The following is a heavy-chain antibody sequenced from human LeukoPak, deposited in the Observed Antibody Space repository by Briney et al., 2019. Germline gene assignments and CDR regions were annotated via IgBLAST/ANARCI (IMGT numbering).Heavy chain of an antibody. V-gene: IGHV3-23*01. Sequence: GGSLRLSCSASGFTFSRFAMNWVRQTPGKGLEWVSHVGGNGADTYSADSVKGRFTVSRDNSKNSLYLQMNSLSAEDTDVYYCAKDSVAYNQVFDAFDIWGQGTKVTVSS. CDR3: AKDSVAYNQVFDAFDI. CDR1: GFTFSRFA. CDR2: VGGNGADT. D-gene: IGHD1-1*01. J-gene: IGHJ3*02.